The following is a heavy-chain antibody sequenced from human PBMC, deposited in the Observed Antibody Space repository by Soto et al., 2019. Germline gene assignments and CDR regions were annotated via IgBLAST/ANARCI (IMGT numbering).Heavy chain of an antibody. V-gene: IGHV3-23*01. CDR2: IGGGSEKI. D-gene: IGHD2-2*01. J-gene: IGHJ4*02. Sequence: GGSLRLSCAASGLSFSNFALSWGRQAPGKGLEWVSSIGGGSEKIYYSDSVKGRFPISRDNSKNTLYLQMNSLRAEDTALFYCSRIFDASDHFSYCSQGSPVTSPQ. CDR1: GLSFSNFA. CDR3: SRIFDASDHFSY.